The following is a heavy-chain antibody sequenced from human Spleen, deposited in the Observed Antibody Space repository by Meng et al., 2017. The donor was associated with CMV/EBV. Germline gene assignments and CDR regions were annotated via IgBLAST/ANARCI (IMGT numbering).Heavy chain of an antibody. CDR2: ISSDGTTI. CDR3: ARGSIFGVVTPY. Sequence: GVLKISCAASGFTFSNYGMHWFRQVPGKGLEWVSYISSDGTTIYYADSVKGRFTISRDNAKNSLFLQMNSLRAEDTAVYYCARGSIFGVVTPYWGQGTLVTVSS. CDR1: GFTFSNYG. D-gene: IGHD3-3*01. V-gene: IGHV3-48*04. J-gene: IGHJ4*02.